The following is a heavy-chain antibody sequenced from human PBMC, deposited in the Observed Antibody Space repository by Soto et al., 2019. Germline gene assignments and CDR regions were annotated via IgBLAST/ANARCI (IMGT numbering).Heavy chain of an antibody. CDR1: GGSISSGDYY. V-gene: IGHV4-30-4*01. J-gene: IGHJ6*02. Sequence: PSETLSLTCTVSGGSISSGDYYWSWIRQPPGKGLEWIGYIYYSGSTYYNPSLKSRVTISVDTSKNQFSLKLSSVTAADTAVYYCARAGYCSGGSCVTRSSPKFYGMDVWGQGTTVTVSS. CDR2: IYYSGST. D-gene: IGHD2-15*01. CDR3: ARAGYCSGGSCVTRSSPKFYGMDV.